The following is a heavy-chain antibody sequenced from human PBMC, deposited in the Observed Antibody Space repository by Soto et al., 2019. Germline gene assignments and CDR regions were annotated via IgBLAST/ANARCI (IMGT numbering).Heavy chain of an antibody. CDR2: IYYSGST. V-gene: IGHV4-39*01. Sequence: SETLSLTCTVSGGSISRSSYSWGWIRQPPGKGLEWIGTIYYSGSTYYNPSLKSRVTISVDTSKNQFSLKLSSVTAADTAVYYCATRQGGNYNWFDPWGQGTLVTVSS. CDR3: ATRQGGNYNWFDP. CDR1: GGSISRSSYS. D-gene: IGHD2-21*02. J-gene: IGHJ5*02.